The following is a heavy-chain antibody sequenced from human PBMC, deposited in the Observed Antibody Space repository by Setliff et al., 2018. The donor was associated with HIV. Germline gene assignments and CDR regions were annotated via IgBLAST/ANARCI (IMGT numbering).Heavy chain of an antibody. CDR3: AKTIGGYYYYYYYYGMDV. CDR1: GFTFSSYG. CDR2: IRYDGSNK. D-gene: IGHD3-22*01. V-gene: IGHV3-30*02. Sequence: GGSLRLSCAASGFTFSSYGMHWVRQAPGKGLEWVAFIRYDGSNKYYADSVKGRFTISRDNSKNTLYLQMNSLRAEDTAVYYCAKTIGGYYYYYYYYGMDVWGQGTTVTVSS. J-gene: IGHJ6*02.